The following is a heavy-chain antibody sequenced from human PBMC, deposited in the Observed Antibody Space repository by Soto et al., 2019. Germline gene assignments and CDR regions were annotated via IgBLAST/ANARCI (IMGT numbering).Heavy chain of an antibody. CDR2: ISGSGGST. CDR3: AKSGDKAMVHDYYYYYGMDV. V-gene: IGHV3-23*01. CDR1: GFTFSSYA. J-gene: IGHJ6*02. D-gene: IGHD5-18*01. Sequence: GGSLRLSCAASGFTFSSYAMSWVRQAPGKGLEWVSAISGSGGSTYYADSVKGRFTISRDNSKNTLYLQMNSLRAEDTAVYYCAKSGDKAMVHDYYYYYGMDVWGQGTTVTVSS.